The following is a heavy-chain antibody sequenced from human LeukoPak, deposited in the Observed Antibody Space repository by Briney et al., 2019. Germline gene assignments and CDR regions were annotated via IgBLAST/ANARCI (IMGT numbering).Heavy chain of an antibody. CDR3: AKDGYSSSWPIPFDY. J-gene: IGHJ4*02. V-gene: IGHV3-23*01. CDR1: GFTFSSYA. Sequence: PGGSLRLSCAASGFTFSSYAMSWVRRAPGKGLEWVSAISGSGGSTYYADSVKGRFTISRDNSKNTLYLQMNSLRAEDTAVYYCAKDGYSSSWPIPFDYWGQGTLVNVSS. D-gene: IGHD6-13*01. CDR2: ISGSGGST.